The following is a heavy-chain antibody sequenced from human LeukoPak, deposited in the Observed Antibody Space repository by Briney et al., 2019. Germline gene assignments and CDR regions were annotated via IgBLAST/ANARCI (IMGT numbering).Heavy chain of an antibody. J-gene: IGHJ4*02. CDR1: GFTFSDDY. CDR2: ISGSGDVI. V-gene: IGHV3-11*01. Sequence: PGGPLRLSCAASGFTFSDDYMSWIRQSPGKGLEWASYISGSGDVIYYPDSVKGRFTISRDNAKNSLCLQMNSLRAEDTAVYYCARESGVAVVNWGQGILVTVSS. D-gene: IGHD6-19*01. CDR3: ARESGVAVVN.